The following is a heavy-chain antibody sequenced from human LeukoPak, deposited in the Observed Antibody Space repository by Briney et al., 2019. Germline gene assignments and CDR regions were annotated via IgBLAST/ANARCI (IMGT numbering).Heavy chain of an antibody. Sequence: GGSLRLSCAASGFTFSSYAMHWVRQAPGKGLEWVAVISYDGSNKYYADSVKGRFTISRDNSKNTLYLQMNSLRAEDTAVYYCARPNIVVVPAPYYFDYWGQGTLVTVSS. CDR3: ARPNIVVVPAPYYFDY. CDR1: GFTFSSYA. V-gene: IGHV3-30*04. D-gene: IGHD2-2*01. CDR2: ISYDGSNK. J-gene: IGHJ4*02.